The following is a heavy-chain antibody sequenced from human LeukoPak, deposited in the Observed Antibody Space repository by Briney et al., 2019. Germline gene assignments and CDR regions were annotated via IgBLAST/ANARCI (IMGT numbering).Heavy chain of an antibody. CDR3: ARVHHTWRIFNRRRGYRFDY. Sequence: ASVKVSCKASGYTFTSYDINWVRQATGQGLEWMGWIFPNSGNTGYAQKFQGRVTMTRNTSISTAYMEMSSLRSEDTAVYYCARVHHTWRIFNRRRGYRFDYWGQGTLVTVSS. V-gene: IGHV1-8*01. D-gene: IGHD2-15*01. CDR1: GYTFTSYD. J-gene: IGHJ4*02. CDR2: IFPNSGNT.